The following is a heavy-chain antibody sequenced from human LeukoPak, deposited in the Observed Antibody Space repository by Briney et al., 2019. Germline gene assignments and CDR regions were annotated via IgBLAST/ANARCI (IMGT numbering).Heavy chain of an antibody. CDR3: ARGRLTTVVTPVTY. CDR2: IYYSGST. D-gene: IGHD4-17*01. Sequence: SETLSLTCTVSGGSISSYYWSWIRQPPGKGLEWIGYIYYSGSTNYNPSLKSRVTISVDTSKNQFSLKLSSVTAADTAVYYCARGRLTTVVTPVTYWGQGTLVTVSS. V-gene: IGHV4-59*12. J-gene: IGHJ4*02. CDR1: GGSISSYY.